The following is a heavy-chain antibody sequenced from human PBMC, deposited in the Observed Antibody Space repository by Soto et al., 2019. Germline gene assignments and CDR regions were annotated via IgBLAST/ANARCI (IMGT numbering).Heavy chain of an antibody. CDR2: INPSDSYV. V-gene: IGHV5-10-1*01. D-gene: IGHD2-21*02. CDR3: ARRTCNGDTCFNWDMDWFDP. CDR1: GYIFANYW. J-gene: IGHJ5*02. Sequence: GESLKIACQGSGYIFANYWITWVRQMPGKGLEYMGKINPSDSYVNYSPSFRDHVTMFVAQPSNTAYLQWNSLEASDTAIYFCARRTCNGDTCFNWDMDWFDPWGQGTLVTVSS.